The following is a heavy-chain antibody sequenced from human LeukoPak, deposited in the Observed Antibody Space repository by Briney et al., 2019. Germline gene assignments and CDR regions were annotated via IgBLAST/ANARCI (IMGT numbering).Heavy chain of an antibody. V-gene: IGHV3-74*01. CDR1: GFTFSSYW. CDR3: GENRGPIRYFGLSYQFDH. Sequence: GGSLRLSCAASGFTFSSYWMHWVRQAPGKGLVWVSRINSDGSSTSYADSVKGRFTISRDNSKNTVFLQMNSLRVEDTAVYYLGENRGPIRYFGLSYQFDHWGQGTLVTVS. D-gene: IGHD3-9*01. J-gene: IGHJ4*02. CDR2: INSDGSST.